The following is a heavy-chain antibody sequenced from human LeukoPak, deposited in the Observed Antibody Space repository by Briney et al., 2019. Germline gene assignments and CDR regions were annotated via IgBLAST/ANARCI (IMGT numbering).Heavy chain of an antibody. V-gene: IGHV1-2*02. CDR3: TRGGVRSSDYYYMDV. CDR1: GYSFTDFY. J-gene: IGHJ6*03. D-gene: IGHD3-10*01. Sequence: GASVKVSCKASGYSFTDFYIHWVLQATGQGLEWMGRINPNSGGTSYAQKFQGRVTMTRDTSISTAYMELNRLRSDDTALYYCTRGGVRSSDYYYMDVWGKGTTVTVSS. CDR2: INPNSGGT.